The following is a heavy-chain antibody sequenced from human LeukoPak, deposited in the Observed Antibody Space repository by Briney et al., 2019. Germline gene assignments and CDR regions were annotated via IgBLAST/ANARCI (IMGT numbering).Heavy chain of an antibody. CDR3: ARDIKGEPFDY. J-gene: IGHJ4*02. V-gene: IGHV3-30*04. Sequence: GSLRLSCAASGFTFSSYAMHWVRQAPGKGLEWVAVISYDGSNKYYADSVEGRFTISRDNSKNTLYLQMNSLRAEDTAVYYCARDIKGEPFDYWGQGTLVTVSS. D-gene: IGHD3-16*01. CDR1: GFTFSSYA. CDR2: ISYDGSNK.